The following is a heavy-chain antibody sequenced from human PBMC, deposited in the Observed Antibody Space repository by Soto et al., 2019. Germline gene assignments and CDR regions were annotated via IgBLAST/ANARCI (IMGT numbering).Heavy chain of an antibody. CDR1: GGSVSSGSYY. V-gene: IGHV4-61*01. CDR2: IYYSGST. CDR3: ARAAGITIFGVVIPGSYGMDV. Sequence: QVQLQESGPGLVKPSETLSLTCTVSGGSVSSGSYYWSWIRQPPGKGLEWIGYIYYSGSTNYNPSLKSRVTISVDTSKNQFSLKLSSVTAADTAVYYCARAAGITIFGVVIPGSYGMDVWGHVTTVTVSS. D-gene: IGHD3-3*01. J-gene: IGHJ6*02.